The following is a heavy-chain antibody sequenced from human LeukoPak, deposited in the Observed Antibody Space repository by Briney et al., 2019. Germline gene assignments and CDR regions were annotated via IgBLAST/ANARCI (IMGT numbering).Heavy chain of an antibody. J-gene: IGHJ5*02. Sequence: GGSLRLSCAASGFTLITYWMTWVRQAPGKGLEWVANINQDGSEKYYVDSVKGRFTISRDNAKNSLYLQMNSLRAEDTAVYYCARYVVRARSSWFDPWGQGTLVTVSS. D-gene: IGHD3-10*01. CDR1: GFTLITYW. CDR2: INQDGSEK. CDR3: ARYVVRARSSWFDP. V-gene: IGHV3-7*01.